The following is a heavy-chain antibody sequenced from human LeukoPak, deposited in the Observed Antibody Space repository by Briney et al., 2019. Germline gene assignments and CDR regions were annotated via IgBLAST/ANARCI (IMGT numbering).Heavy chain of an antibody. J-gene: IGHJ4*02. Sequence: ASVKVSCKASGWTFTNYGIIWVRQAPGQGLEWMGWISAYNGNTKYPQKFQGRLTMTTDTSRSTTYMELRSLRSDDTAVYYCARDGGGGYVGNYWGQGTLVTVSS. CDR3: ARDGGGGYVGNY. V-gene: IGHV1-18*01. CDR2: ISAYNGNT. CDR1: GWTFTNYG. D-gene: IGHD5-12*01.